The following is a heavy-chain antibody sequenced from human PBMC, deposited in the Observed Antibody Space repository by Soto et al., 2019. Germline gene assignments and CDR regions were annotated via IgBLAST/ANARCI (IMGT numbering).Heavy chain of an antibody. CDR1: GGSFSGYY. D-gene: IGHD6-19*01. J-gene: IGHJ4*02. Sequence: SETLSLTCAVYGGSFSGYYWSWIRQPPGKGLEWIGEINHSGSTNYNPSLRSRVTISVDTSKKQFSLKLSSVTAADTAVYYCARGQSGGGWSYYFDYWGQGTLVTVSS. CDR2: INHSGST. CDR3: ARGQSGGGWSYYFDY. V-gene: IGHV4-34*01.